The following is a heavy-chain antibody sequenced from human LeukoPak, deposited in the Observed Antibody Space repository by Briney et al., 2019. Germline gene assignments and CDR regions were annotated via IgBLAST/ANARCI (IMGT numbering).Heavy chain of an antibody. CDR3: ARLHIVVSNWFDP. CDR1: GFTFSSYA. V-gene: IGHV3-64*01. D-gene: IGHD2-21*01. J-gene: IGHJ5*02. CDR2: ISSNGGST. Sequence: PGGSLRLSCTASGFTFSSYAMHWVRQSPGKGLEYVSAISSNGGSTYYANSVKGRFTISRDNSKNTLYLQMNSLRAEDTAVYYCARLHIVVSNWFDPWGQGTLVTVSS.